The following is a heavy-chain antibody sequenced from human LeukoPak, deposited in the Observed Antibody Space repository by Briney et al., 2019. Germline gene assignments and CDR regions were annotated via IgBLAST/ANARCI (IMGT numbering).Heavy chain of an antibody. CDR3: VKDEDWGFGS. V-gene: IGHV3-30*02. J-gene: IGHJ4*02. CDR1: GFIFRNYG. Sequence: GGSLRLSCEVSGFIFRNYGMHWVRRTPGKGLEWVAFIRSDGSDKYYADSVKGRFTISRDTPKNKLYLQMNGLIAEDTASYYCVKDEDWGFGSWGQGTPVTVSS. CDR2: IRSDGSDK. D-gene: IGHD7-27*01.